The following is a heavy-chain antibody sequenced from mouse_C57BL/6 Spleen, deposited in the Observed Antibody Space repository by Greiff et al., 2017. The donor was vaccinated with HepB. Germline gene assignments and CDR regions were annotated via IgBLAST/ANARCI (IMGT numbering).Heavy chain of an antibody. J-gene: IGHJ2*01. CDR1: GYAFTNYL. Sequence: VQVVESGAELVRPGTSVKVSCKASGYAFTNYLIEWVKQRPGQGLEWIGVINPGSGGTNYNEKFKGKATLTADKSSSTAYMQLSSLTSEDSAVYFCARDTTVVPFDYWGQGTTLTVSS. D-gene: IGHD1-1*01. CDR2: INPGSGGT. CDR3: ARDTTVVPFDY. V-gene: IGHV1-54*01.